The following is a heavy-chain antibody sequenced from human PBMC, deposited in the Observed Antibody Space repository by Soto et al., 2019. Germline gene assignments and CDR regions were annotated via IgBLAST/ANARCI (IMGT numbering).Heavy chain of an antibody. J-gene: IGHJ4*02. D-gene: IGHD4-4*01. V-gene: IGHV4-59*08. CDR3: ARRGGTVLAY. CDR2: IYYSGST. Sequence: SETLSLTCTVSGGSSSSYYWSWIRQPPGKGLEWIGYIYYSGSTNYNPSLKSRVTISVDTSKNQFSLKLSSVTAADTAVYYCARRGGTVLAYWGKGTLVPVS. CDR1: GGSSSSYY.